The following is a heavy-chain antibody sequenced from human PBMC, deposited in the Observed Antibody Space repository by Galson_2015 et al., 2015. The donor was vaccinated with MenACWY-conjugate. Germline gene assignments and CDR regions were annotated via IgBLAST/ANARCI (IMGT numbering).Heavy chain of an antibody. V-gene: IGHV5-10-1*01. D-gene: IGHD5-12*01. J-gene: IGHJ3*02. CDR1: GYTFTSYW. CDR2: VDPTDSYT. CDR3: ARDYSGYDDDAFDI. Sequence: QSGAEVKKPGESLRISCKGSGYTFTSYWINWVRQMPGKGLEWMGRVDPTDSYTNYSPSFQGHVTISADKSISTAYLQWSSLKASDTAMYYCARDYSGYDDDAFDIWGQGTMVTVSS.